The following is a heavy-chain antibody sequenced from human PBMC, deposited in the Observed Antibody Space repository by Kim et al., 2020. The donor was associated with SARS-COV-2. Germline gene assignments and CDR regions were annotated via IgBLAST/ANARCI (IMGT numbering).Heavy chain of an antibody. CDR2: ISGSGGST. CDR3: AKFFRGRSSIENWFDP. CDR1: GFTFSSYA. J-gene: IGHJ5*02. Sequence: GGSLRLSCAASGFTFSSYAMSWVRQAPGKGLEWVSAISGSGGSTYYADSVKGRFTISRDNSKNTLYLQMNSLRAEDTAVYYCAKFFRGRSSIENWFDPWGQGTLVTVSS. D-gene: IGHD6-13*01. V-gene: IGHV3-23*01.